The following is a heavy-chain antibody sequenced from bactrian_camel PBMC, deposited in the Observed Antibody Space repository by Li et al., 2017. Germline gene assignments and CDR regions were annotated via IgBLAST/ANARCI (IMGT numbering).Heavy chain of an antibody. J-gene: IGHJ4*01. D-gene: IGHD1*01. V-gene: IGHV3S9*01. CDR3: AAETVNTYCTPWSDFNY. CDR2: PHSTAGT. Sequence: HVQLVESGGGSVQTGGSLRLSCAVSGFGDSRKCMGWFRQASGKEREGVARPHSTAGTLYIDSVKGRFTISKDNAKNSLDLQMNSLTPGDTGLYYCAAETVNTYCTPWSDFNYWGQGTQVTVS. CDR1: GFGDSRKC.